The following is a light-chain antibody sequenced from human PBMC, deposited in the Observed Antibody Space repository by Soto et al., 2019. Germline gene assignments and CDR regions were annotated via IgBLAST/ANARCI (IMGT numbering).Light chain of an antibody. V-gene: IGKV3-15*01. CDR2: ETS. CDR1: QSVDTN. J-gene: IGKJ1*01. CDR3: QQYNNGNPIP. Sequence: IVRTQAGARRYNYREESASLSCRASQSVDTNLAWYQQKPGQAPRLLIFETSTRATGIPARFSGSGSGTEFTLTISSLQSEDFAVYYCQQYNNGNPIPFGQGAKVAIK.